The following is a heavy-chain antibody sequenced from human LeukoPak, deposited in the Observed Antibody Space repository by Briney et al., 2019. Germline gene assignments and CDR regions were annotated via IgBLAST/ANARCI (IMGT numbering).Heavy chain of an antibody. CDR2: ISSSGSTI. CDR3: ARGGDYESSGYHLTG. CDR1: GFTFSSYE. D-gene: IGHD3-22*01. Sequence: GGSLRLSCAASGFTFSSYEMNWVRQAPGKGLEWVSYISSSGSTIYYADSVKGRFTISRDNAKNSLYLQMNSLRAEDTAVYYCARGGDYESSGYHLTGWGQGTLVTVSS. V-gene: IGHV3-48*03. J-gene: IGHJ4*02.